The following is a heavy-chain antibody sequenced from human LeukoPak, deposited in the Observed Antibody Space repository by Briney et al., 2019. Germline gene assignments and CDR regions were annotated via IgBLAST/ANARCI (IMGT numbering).Heavy chain of an antibody. D-gene: IGHD2-15*01. CDR1: GGTFSSYA. V-gene: IGHV1-69*01. CDR3: AREVVVVVAEGGWFDP. CDR2: IIPIFGTA. Sequence: SVKVSCKASGGTFSSYAISWVRQAPGQGLEWMGGIIPIFGTANYAQKFQGRVTITADESTSTAYMELSSLRSEDTAVYYCAREVVVVVAEGGWFDPWGQGTLVTVSS. J-gene: IGHJ5*02.